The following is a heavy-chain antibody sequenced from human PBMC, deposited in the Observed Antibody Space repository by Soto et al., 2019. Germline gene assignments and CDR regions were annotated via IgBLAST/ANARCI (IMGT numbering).Heavy chain of an antibody. CDR1: GGSINSGDYY. Sequence: SDTLSLTYTVSGGSINSGDYYWTWVGQPPGKGLEWIGNIFHSGSTSYTPSLPSRVTISLDTSKNHFSLKLRSVTPADTAVYYCARDRYYGSGTYYNFYSGMDVWGQGTTVTVSS. CDR2: IFHSGST. CDR3: ARDRYYGSGTYYNFYSGMDV. V-gene: IGHV4-30-4*02. J-gene: IGHJ6*02. D-gene: IGHD3-10*01.